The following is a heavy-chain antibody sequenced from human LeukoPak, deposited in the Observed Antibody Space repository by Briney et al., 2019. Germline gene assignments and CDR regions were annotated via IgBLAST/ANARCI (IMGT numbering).Heavy chain of an antibody. CDR2: IYTSGST. J-gene: IGHJ4*02. CDR1: GGSISSYY. V-gene: IGHV4-4*07. Sequence: SETLSLTCTVSGGSISSYYWSWIRQPAGKGLGWIGRIYTSGSTNYNPSLKSRVTISVDKSKNQFSLKLSSVTAADTAVYYCARSQGNGSGANDYWGQGTLVTVSS. D-gene: IGHD3-10*01. CDR3: ARSQGNGSGANDY.